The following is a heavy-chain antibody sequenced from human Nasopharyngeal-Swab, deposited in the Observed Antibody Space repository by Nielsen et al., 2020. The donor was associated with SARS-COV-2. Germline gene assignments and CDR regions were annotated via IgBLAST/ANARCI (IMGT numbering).Heavy chain of an antibody. D-gene: IGHD3-3*01. Sequence: GESLKISCAASGFTFSSYAMHWVRQAPGKGLEWVAFISYDGSNKYYADSVKGRFTISRDNSKNTLYLQINSLRAEDTAVYYCVRGRGTIFGVVRGIDYWGQGTLVTVSS. CDR3: VRGRGTIFGVVRGIDY. J-gene: IGHJ4*02. V-gene: IGHV3-30-3*01. CDR1: GFTFSSYA. CDR2: ISYDGSNK.